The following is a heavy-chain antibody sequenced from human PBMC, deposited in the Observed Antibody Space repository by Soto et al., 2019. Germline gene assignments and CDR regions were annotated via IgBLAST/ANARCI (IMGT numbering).Heavy chain of an antibody. J-gene: IGHJ5*02. CDR1: GYTFTSYS. CDR3: ARGMGSSSSTVLFDP. CDR2: IDPSGGST. D-gene: IGHD6-6*01. Sequence: QVQLVQSGAEVKKPGASVKVSCKASGYTFTSYSIYWVRQAPGQGLAWMGIIDPSGGSTSYAQKFQGRVTVTRDTSTSKVYMELSSLRSEDTAVYYCARGMGSSSSTVLFDPWGQGTLVTVSS. V-gene: IGHV1-46*01.